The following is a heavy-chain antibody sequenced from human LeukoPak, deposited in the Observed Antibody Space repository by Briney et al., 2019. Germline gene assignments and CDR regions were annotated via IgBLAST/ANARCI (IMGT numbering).Heavy chain of an antibody. Sequence: GGSLRLSCAASGFTVSSNYMTWVRQAPGKGLEWVSIIYSGGTTYYADSVKGRFTISRDNSKNTLYLQMNILRAEDTAVYYCARHIGYDFDYWGQGTLVTVSS. V-gene: IGHV3-53*01. J-gene: IGHJ4*02. CDR3: ARHIGYDFDY. D-gene: IGHD5-12*01. CDR2: IYSGGTT. CDR1: GFTVSSNY.